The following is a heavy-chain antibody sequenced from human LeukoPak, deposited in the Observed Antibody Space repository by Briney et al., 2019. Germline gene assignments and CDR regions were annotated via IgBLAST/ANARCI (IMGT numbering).Heavy chain of an antibody. CDR3: VRQMNTVTADY. D-gene: IGHD4-17*01. CDR2: IFYSGST. V-gene: IGHV4-39*01. J-gene: IGHJ4*02. CDR1: GGSISSSSYF. Sequence: SETLSLTCTVSGGSISSSSYFWGWIRQPPGKGWEWIGSIFYSGSTYYNPSLDSRVTISIDTSKNQFSLRLSSVTAADTAVYYCVRQMNTVTADYWGQGTLVTVSS.